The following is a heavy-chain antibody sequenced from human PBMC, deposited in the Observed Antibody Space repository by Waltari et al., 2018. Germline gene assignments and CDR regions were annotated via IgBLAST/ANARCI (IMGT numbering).Heavy chain of an antibody. J-gene: IGHJ3*02. CDR2: SSSSSSYI. CDR1: GFPFSSYS. V-gene: IGHV3-21*01. Sequence: EVQLVESGGGLVKPGGSLSLSCAASGFPFSSYSMNWVRQAPVKGLEWVSSSSSSSSYIYYADSVKGRFTISRDNAKNSLYLQMNSLRAEDTAVYYCARDLGSYYDSLAFDIWGQGTMVTVSS. D-gene: IGHD3-22*01. CDR3: ARDLGSYYDSLAFDI.